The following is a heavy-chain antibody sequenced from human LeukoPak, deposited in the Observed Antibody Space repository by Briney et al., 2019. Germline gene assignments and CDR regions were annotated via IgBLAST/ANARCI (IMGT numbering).Heavy chain of an antibody. CDR2: IWYDGSNK. V-gene: IGHV3-33*08. Sequence: PGGSLRLSCAASGFTFSSYGMHWVRQAPGKGLEWVAVIWYDGSNKYYADSVKGRFTISRDNSKNTLYLQMNSLRAEDTAVYYCARDNGYYGSGSYNAGYWGQGTLVAVSS. CDR3: ARDNGYYGSGSYNAGY. CDR1: GFTFSSYG. D-gene: IGHD3-10*01. J-gene: IGHJ4*02.